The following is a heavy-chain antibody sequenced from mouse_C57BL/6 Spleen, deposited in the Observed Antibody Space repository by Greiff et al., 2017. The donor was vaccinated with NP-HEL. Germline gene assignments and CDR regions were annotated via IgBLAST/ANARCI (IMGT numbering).Heavy chain of an antibody. CDR2: IDPETGGT. CDR3: TRDGYYAAGSYAMDY. Sequence: QVQLQQSGAELVRPGASVTLSCKASGYTFTDYEMHWVKQTPVHGLEWIGAIDPETGGTAYNQKFKGKAILTADKSSSTAYMELRSLTSEDSAVYYCTRDGYYAAGSYAMDYWGQGTSVTVSS. D-gene: IGHD2-3*01. CDR1: GYTFTDYE. J-gene: IGHJ4*01. V-gene: IGHV1-15*01.